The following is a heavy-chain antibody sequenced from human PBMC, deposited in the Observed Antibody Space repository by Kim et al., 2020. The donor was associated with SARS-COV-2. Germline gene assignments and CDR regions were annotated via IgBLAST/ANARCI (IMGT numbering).Heavy chain of an antibody. V-gene: IGHV4-4*02. J-gene: IGHJ4*02. Sequence: SETLSLTCAVSGGSISNSWWSWVRQPPGMGLEWIGEISHSGTTNYSASLRSRVTISVDKSNNQFSLKLTSVTAADTAVYYCAQSSSRRCLDYWGQGTLVT. D-gene: IGHD6-19*01. CDR1: GGSISNSW. CDR2: ISHSGTT. CDR3: AQSSSRRCLDY.